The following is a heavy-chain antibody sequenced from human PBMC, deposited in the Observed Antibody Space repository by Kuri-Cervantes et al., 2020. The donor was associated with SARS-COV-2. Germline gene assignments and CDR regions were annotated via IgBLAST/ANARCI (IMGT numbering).Heavy chain of an antibody. CDR1: GFTFSSYG. CDR2: IWYDGSNK. D-gene: IGHD3-3*01. Sequence: GGSLRLSCAASGFTFSSYGMHWVRQAPGKGLEWVAVIWYDGSNKYYADSVKGRYTISRDNSKNTLYLQMNSLRAEDTAVYYCARAEKRTIFGVVNYYYYGMDDWGQGTTVTVSS. V-gene: IGHV3-33*08. CDR3: ARAEKRTIFGVVNYYYYGMDD. J-gene: IGHJ6*02.